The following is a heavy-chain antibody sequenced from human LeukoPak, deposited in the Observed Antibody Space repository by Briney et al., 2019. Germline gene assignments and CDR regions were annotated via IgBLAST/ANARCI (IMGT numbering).Heavy chain of an antibody. Sequence: PGGSLRLSCAASGFTISTNYMSWVRQAPGKGLEWVSVMYTGGSTYYADSVKGRFTISRDNSKNTLYLQINSLRAEDTALYYCARAPFYYDSSGYPYFDGWGQGTLVTVSS. CDR3: ARAPFYYDSSGYPYFDG. D-gene: IGHD3-22*01. J-gene: IGHJ4*02. CDR2: MYTGGST. V-gene: IGHV3-53*01. CDR1: GFTISTNY.